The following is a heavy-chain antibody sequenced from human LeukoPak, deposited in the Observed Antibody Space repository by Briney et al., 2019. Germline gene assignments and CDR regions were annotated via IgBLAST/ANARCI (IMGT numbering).Heavy chain of an antibody. J-gene: IGHJ4*02. D-gene: IGHD3-10*01. V-gene: IGHV3-33*01. CDR2: IWYDGTNK. Sequence: GGSLRLSCAASGFTFSSYGMHWVRQAPGKGLEWVAVIWYDGTNKYYADSVKGRFTISRDNAKNSLYLQMNSLRAEDTAVYYCARGNYYGSGSYFGYWGQGTLVTVSS. CDR1: GFTFSSYG. CDR3: ARGNYYGSGSYFGY.